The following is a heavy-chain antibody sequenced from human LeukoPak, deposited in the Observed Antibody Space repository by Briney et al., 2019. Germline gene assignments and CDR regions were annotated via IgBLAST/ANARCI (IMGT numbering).Heavy chain of an antibody. CDR3: AKHAGNKGSSSLIDY. CDR2: IHHNGNI. D-gene: IGHD6-6*01. J-gene: IGHJ4*02. V-gene: IGHV4-59*08. CDR1: CGSITSFY. Sequence: SETLSLTCTVSCGSITSFYWSWFRQPPGAGLEWIAYIHHNGNIKYNPPLKSRVTQSFDTPRNQDSLKLRAVTAADTAVYYCAKHAGNKGSSSLIDYWGQGTLVTVSS.